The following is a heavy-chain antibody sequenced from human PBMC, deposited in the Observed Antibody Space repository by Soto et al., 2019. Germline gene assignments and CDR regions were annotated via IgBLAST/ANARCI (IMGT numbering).Heavy chain of an antibody. D-gene: IGHD6-13*01. CDR2: SHQSGNT. J-gene: IGHJ4*02. CDR1: GVSMSSHDW. Sequence: QVQLQESGPGLVKPSGTLSLTCAVSGVSMSSHDWWTWVRQPPGKGLEWIGESHQSGNTNYNSSLESRVTISVDKSKNQFSLKLTSVTVADTAVYYCATRESSRFYWGQGTLVTVSS. CDR3: ATRESSRFY. V-gene: IGHV4-4*02.